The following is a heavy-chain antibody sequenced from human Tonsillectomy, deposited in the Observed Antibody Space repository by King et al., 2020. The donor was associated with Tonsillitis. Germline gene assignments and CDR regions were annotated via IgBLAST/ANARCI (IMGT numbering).Heavy chain of an antibody. Sequence: QLVQSGTEVKKPGAPVKVSCKASGYTFTDYYMHWVRQAPGQGLEWMGWINPNSGGTNYAQKFQGWVTMTRDTSISTAYMELSRLTSDDTAVYYCASGRIAAADTGHFDYWGQGTLVIVSS. J-gene: IGHJ4*02. CDR1: GYTFTDYY. D-gene: IGHD6-13*01. CDR3: ASGRIAAADTGHFDY. V-gene: IGHV1-2*04. CDR2: INPNSGGT.